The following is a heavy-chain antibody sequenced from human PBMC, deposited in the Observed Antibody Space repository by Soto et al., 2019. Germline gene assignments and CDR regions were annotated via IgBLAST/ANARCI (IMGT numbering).Heavy chain of an antibody. J-gene: IGHJ6*03. CDR3: ARGCLEWLPYMDV. Sequence: EVQLVESGGGLVQPGGSLRLSCAASGFTFSSYSMNWVRQAPGKGLEWVSYISSSSSTIYYADSVKGRFTISRDNAKNSLYLQMNSLRAEDTAVYYCARGCLEWLPYMDVWGKGTTVTVSS. CDR1: GFTFSSYS. D-gene: IGHD3-3*01. CDR2: ISSSSSTI. V-gene: IGHV3-48*01.